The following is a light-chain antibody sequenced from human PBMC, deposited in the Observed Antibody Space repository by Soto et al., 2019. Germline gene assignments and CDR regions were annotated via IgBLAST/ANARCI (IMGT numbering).Light chain of an antibody. CDR2: GAS. V-gene: IGKV3-20*01. CDR1: QSVSSSY. Sequence: EVVLTQSPGTLSLSPGERATLSCRASQSVSSSYLAWYQQKPGQAPRLLIYGASSRATGIPDRFSGSGSGTEFTLTIGSLQSEDFAVYYCQQYNNWPQTFGQGTKVAIK. J-gene: IGKJ1*01. CDR3: QQYNNWPQT.